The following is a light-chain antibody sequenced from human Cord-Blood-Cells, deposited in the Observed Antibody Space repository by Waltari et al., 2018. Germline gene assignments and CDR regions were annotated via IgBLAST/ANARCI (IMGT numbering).Light chain of an antibody. CDR1: SSDVGRYNR. CDR2: EVS. V-gene: IGLV2-18*02. J-gene: IGLJ2*01. CDR3: SSYTSSSTSV. Sequence: QSALTQPPSVSGSPGQSVTISCTGTSSDVGRYNRVSWYQQPPGTAPKLMIYEVSNRPSGVPDRFSGSKSGNTASLTISGLQAEDEADYYCSSYTSSSTSVFGGGTKLTVL.